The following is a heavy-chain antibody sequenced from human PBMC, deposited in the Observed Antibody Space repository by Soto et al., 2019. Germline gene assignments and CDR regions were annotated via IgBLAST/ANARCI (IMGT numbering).Heavy chain of an antibody. CDR1: GCSFTSYA. CDR3: AIDRQRDPWYENY. V-gene: IGHV3-23*01. D-gene: IGHD6-13*01. Sequence: GGSPRLCCVASGCSFTSYALSWVPQAAGKGLEWVSVFSGSDGRTYYAGSGKRRFTSPRDNSKNTVYLQMNSLRAEDTAVYYCAIDRQRDPWYENYWGQGILVT. CDR2: FSGSDGRT. J-gene: IGHJ4*02.